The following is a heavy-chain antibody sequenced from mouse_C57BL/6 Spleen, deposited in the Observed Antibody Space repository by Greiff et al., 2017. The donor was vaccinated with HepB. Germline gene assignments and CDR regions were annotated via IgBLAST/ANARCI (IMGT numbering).Heavy chain of an antibody. V-gene: IGHV14-1*01. J-gene: IGHJ4*01. CDR3: TTSYDYDEGYYAMDY. CDR2: IDPEDGDT. Sequence: VQLQQSGAELVRPGASVKLSCTASGFNIKDYYMHWVKQRPEQGLEWIGRIDPEDGDTEYAPKFQGKATRTADTSSNTAYLQLSSLTSEDTAVYYCTTSYDYDEGYYAMDYWGQGTSVTVSS. CDR1: GFNIKDYY. D-gene: IGHD2-4*01.